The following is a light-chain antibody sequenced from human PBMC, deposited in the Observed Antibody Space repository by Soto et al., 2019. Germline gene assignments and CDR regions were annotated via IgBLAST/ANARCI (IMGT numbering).Light chain of an antibody. CDR3: QQYGNSPYS. V-gene: IGKV3-20*01. J-gene: IGKJ2*01. CDR1: QSVSSSY. CDR2: GAS. Sequence: EIVLTQSPGTLSLSPGERATLSCRASQSVSSSYLAWYQQKPGQAPRLLIYGASSRATGIPDRFSGSWSGTDFTLTISRLEPEDFAVYYCQQYGNSPYSFGQGTNLEIK.